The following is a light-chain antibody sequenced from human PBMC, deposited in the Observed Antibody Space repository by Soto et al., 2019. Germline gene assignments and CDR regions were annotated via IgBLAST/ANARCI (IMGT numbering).Light chain of an antibody. CDR2: EVS. Sequence: QSALTQPASVSGSPGQSISISCTGTSSDVGGYNYVSWYQQHPGKAPKLMIYEVSNRPSGVYNRFSGSKSGNTASLTISGIQAEDEADYYCSSYTSSSTRVFGKGTKVTVL. J-gene: IGLJ1*01. CDR3: SSYTSSSTRV. CDR1: SSDVGGYNY. V-gene: IGLV2-14*01.